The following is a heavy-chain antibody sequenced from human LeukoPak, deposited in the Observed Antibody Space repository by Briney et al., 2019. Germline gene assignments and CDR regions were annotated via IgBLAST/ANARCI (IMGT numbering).Heavy chain of an antibody. CDR1: GFIVSSDH. V-gene: IGHV3-53*01. CDR2: IYKGGNT. D-gene: IGHD3-10*01. Sequence: GGSLRLSCAASGFIVSSDHMNWVRQAPGKGLEWVAVIYKGGNTFYADPVKGRFTISRDNSKNTVYLQMNSLRAEDTAVYYCVRAPGASWGQGTLVTVSS. CDR3: VRAPGAS. J-gene: IGHJ5*02.